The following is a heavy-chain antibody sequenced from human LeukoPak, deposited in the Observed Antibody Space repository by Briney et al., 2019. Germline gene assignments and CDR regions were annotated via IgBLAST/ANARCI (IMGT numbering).Heavy chain of an antibody. D-gene: IGHD6-19*01. Sequence: SETLSLSCAVSGGSISSSNWWSWVRQPPGKGLEWIGEIYHSGTTNYNPSLKSRVTISVDKSKNQFSLKLSSVTAADTAVYYCARGQPQRYSSGWYVNWFDPWGQGTLVTVSS. J-gene: IGHJ5*02. V-gene: IGHV4-4*02. CDR3: ARGQPQRYSSGWYVNWFDP. CDR2: IYHSGTT. CDR1: GGSISSSNW.